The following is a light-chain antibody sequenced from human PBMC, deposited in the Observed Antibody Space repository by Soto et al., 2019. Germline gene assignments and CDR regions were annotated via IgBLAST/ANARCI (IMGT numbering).Light chain of an antibody. J-gene: IGLJ1*01. CDR3: SSYTSRSTLDYV. V-gene: IGLV2-14*01. CDR2: EVS. CDR1: SSDVGGYNY. Sequence: QSALTQPASVSGSPGQSITISCTGTSSDVGGYNYVSWYQQHPGKAPKLMIYEVSNRPSGVSNRFSGSKSGNTASLTISGLQAEDDVDYYCSSYTSRSTLDYVFGSGTKLTVL.